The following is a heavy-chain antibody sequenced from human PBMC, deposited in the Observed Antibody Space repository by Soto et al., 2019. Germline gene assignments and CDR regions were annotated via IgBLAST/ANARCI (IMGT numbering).Heavy chain of an antibody. D-gene: IGHD3-22*01. Sequence: GGSLRLSCAASGFAFSGYAMHWVRQAPGKGLEWVAVISYDGSNKYYADSVKGRFTISRDNSKNTLYLQMNSLRAEDTAVYYCARVDSSGYYYGGAFDIWGQGTMVTVSS. V-gene: IGHV3-30-3*01. CDR1: GFAFSGYA. CDR3: ARVDSSGYYYGGAFDI. CDR2: ISYDGSNK. J-gene: IGHJ3*02.